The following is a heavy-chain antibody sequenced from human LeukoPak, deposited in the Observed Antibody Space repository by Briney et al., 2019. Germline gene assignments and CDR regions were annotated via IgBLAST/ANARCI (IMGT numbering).Heavy chain of an antibody. V-gene: IGHV1-18*01. CDR2: ISAYNGNT. CDR1: GYTFTSYG. Sequence: ASVKVSCKASGYTFTSYGISWVRQAPGQGLEWMGWISAYNGNTNYAQKLQGRVTMTTDTSTSTAYMELRSLRSDDTAVYYCARDYYYYDSSGYYYGKDWYFDLWGRGTLVTVSS. CDR3: ARDYYYYDSSGYYYGKDWYFDL. D-gene: IGHD3-22*01. J-gene: IGHJ2*01.